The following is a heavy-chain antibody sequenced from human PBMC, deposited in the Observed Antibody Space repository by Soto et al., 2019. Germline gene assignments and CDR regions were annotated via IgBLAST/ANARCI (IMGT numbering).Heavy chain of an antibody. CDR3: ARHQSPSSSYVDP. V-gene: IGHV4-39*01. J-gene: IGHJ5*02. Sequence: QLQLQESGPGLVKPSETLSLTCTVSGGSISSSSYYWGWIRQPPGKGLGWIGSIYYSGSTYYNPSLKRRVTISVGTSQNQFYLNLSSVTAADTAVYYCARHQSPSSSYVDPWGQGTLVTVSS. D-gene: IGHD6-13*01. CDR2: IYYSGST. CDR1: GGSISSSSYY.